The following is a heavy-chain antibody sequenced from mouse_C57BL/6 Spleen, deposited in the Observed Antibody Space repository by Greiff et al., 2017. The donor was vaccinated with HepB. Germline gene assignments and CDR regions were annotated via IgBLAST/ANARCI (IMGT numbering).Heavy chain of an antibody. CDR3: ARREDYYGSSSFDY. D-gene: IGHD1-1*01. Sequence: VKLQESGAELVKPGASVKISCKASGYAFSSYWMNWVKQRPGKGLEWIGQIYPGDGDTNYNGKFKGKATLTADKSSSTAYMQLSSLTSEDSAVYFCARREDYYGSSSFDYWGQGTTLTVSS. CDR2: IYPGDGDT. V-gene: IGHV1-80*01. J-gene: IGHJ2*01. CDR1: GYAFSSYW.